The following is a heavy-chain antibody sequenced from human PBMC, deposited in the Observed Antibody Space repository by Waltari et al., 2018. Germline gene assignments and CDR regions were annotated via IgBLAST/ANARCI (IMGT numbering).Heavy chain of an antibody. CDR3: ARQFSSGWYSEY. CDR1: GGAISSYH. Sequence: QVQLQESGPGLVKPSETLSLTCTVSGGAISSYHWSWIRKPPGKGLEGIGEINHSGSTNYNPSLKSRVTISVDTSKNQFSLKVSSVTAADTAVYYCARQFSSGWYSEYWGQGTLVTVSS. J-gene: IGHJ4*02. D-gene: IGHD6-19*01. V-gene: IGHV4-59*08. CDR2: INHSGST.